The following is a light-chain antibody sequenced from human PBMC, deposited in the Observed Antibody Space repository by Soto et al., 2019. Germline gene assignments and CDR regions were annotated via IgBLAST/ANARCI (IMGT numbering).Light chain of an antibody. Sequence: QSALAQPRSLSGSPGQSVTISCTGTSSDVGGSNYVSWYQQHPGKSPKLIIYDVTKRPSGVPDRFSASKSGNTASLAISGLRAEDEADYYCSSYARSYTSYVFGTGTKLTVL. J-gene: IGLJ1*01. CDR2: DVT. CDR3: SSYARSYTSYV. V-gene: IGLV2-11*01. CDR1: SSDVGGSNY.